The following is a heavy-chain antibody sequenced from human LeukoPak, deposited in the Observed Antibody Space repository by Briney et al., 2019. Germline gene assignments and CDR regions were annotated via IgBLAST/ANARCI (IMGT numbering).Heavy chain of an antibody. V-gene: IGHV3-11*04. CDR1: GFTFRDYY. CDR3: ARSPWAVAATRWSDP. Sequence: KPGGSLRPSCAASGFTFRDYYMSWIRQAPGQGLEWVSYISSSGSTIYYADSVKGPFTIPSDNAKNSLYLQMNSMRAEDTAVYYCARSPWAVAATRWSDPWGQGTLVTVSS. D-gene: IGHD2-15*01. CDR2: ISSSGSTI. J-gene: IGHJ5*02.